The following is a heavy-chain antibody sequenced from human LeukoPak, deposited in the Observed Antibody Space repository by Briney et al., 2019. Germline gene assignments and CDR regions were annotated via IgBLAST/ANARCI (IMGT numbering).Heavy chain of an antibody. Sequence: GGSLRLSCAASGFTFSSYSMNWVRQAPGKGLEWVSSISYSSRSIYYADSVKGRFTISRDNSKNTLSLQMNSLRAEDTSVYYCARGQRRHIDMAPSFDYWGQGTLVTVSS. CDR3: ARGQRRHIDMAPSFDY. J-gene: IGHJ4*02. CDR1: GFTFSSYS. D-gene: IGHD5-24*01. CDR2: ISYSSRSI. V-gene: IGHV3-21*01.